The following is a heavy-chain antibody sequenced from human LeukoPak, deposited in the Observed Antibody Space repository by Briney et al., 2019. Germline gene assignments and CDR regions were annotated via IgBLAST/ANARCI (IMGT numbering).Heavy chain of an antibody. D-gene: IGHD3-22*01. V-gene: IGHV4-39*01. CDR2: IYYSGST. CDR3: ARHITGWFYYDSSGGASDI. CDR1: GGSISSSSYY. J-gene: IGHJ3*02. Sequence: PSETLSLTCTVSGGSISSSSYYWGWIRQPPGKGLEWIGSIYYSGSTYYNPSLKSRVTISVDTSKNQFSLKLSSVTAADTAVYYCARHITGWFYYDSSGGASDIWGQGTMVTVSS.